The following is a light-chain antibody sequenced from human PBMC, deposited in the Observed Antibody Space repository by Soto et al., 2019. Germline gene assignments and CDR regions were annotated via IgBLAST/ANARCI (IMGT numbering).Light chain of an antibody. Sequence: EIVLTQSPGTLSLSPGERATLSCRASQSVSSSYLAWYQQKPGQAPRLLIYGVSSRATGIPDRFSGRGSGTTFTLTISRLEPEDFAVYYCQRYGSSPLTFGGGTRVEIK. CDR2: GVS. CDR1: QSVSSSY. V-gene: IGKV3-20*01. J-gene: IGKJ4*01. CDR3: QRYGSSPLT.